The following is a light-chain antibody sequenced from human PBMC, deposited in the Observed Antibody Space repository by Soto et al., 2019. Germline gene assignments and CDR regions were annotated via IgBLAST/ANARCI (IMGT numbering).Light chain of an antibody. CDR2: DAS. J-gene: IGKJ5*01. Sequence: ETVMTQSPATLSVSPGERATLSCWASQSVNSNLAWYQQKPGQPPTLLIYDASTRATGIPDRFSGSGSGTDFTLTISRLEPEDFAVYYCQEHASIFGQGTRLEIK. V-gene: IGKV3D-15*01. CDR3: QEHASI. CDR1: QSVNSN.